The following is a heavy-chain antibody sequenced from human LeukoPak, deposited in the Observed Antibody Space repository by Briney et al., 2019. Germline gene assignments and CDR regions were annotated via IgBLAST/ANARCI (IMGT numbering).Heavy chain of an antibody. V-gene: IGHV4-61*01. J-gene: IGHJ6*03. CDR3: AREGNGPAYYHFYYMDV. Sequence: SETLSLTCTVSGGSVSSGSYYWSWIRQPPGKGLEWIAYIHYSGSTNYNPSLKSRVTISVDTSKNQFSLKLSSVTAADPAVYYCAREGNGPAYYHFYYMDVWGKGTTVTVCS. D-gene: IGHD1-1*01. CDR2: IHYSGST. CDR1: GGSVSSGSYY.